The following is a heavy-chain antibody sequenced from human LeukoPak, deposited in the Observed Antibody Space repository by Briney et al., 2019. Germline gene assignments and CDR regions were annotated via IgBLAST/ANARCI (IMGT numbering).Heavy chain of an antibody. CDR3: ARPSELLHRGVDY. J-gene: IGHJ4*02. CDR1: GYSFTSYW. D-gene: IGHD1-26*01. V-gene: IGHV5-51*01. Sequence: GESLKISCKGSGYSFTSYWIGWVRQMPGKGLEWMGIIYPGDPDTRYSPSFQGQVTISADKSISTTYLQWSSLKASDTAMYYCARPSELLHRGVDYWGQGTLVTVSS. CDR2: IYPGDPDT.